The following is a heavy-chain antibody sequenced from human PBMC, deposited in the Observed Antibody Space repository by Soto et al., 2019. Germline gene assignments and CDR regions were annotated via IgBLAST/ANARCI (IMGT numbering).Heavy chain of an antibody. CDR2: INPNSGGT. Sequence: GASVKVSCKASGYTFTGYYMHWVRQAPGQGXEWMGWINPNSGGTNYAQKFQGRVTMTRDTSISTAYMELSRLRSDDTAVYYCARANPYSSSWYGDYYGMDVWGQGTTVTVSS. CDR1: GYTFTGYY. J-gene: IGHJ6*02. V-gene: IGHV1-2*02. D-gene: IGHD6-13*01. CDR3: ARANPYSSSWYGDYYGMDV.